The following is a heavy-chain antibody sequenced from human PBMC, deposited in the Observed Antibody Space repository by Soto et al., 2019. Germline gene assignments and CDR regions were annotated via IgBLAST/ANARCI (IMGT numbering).Heavy chain of an antibody. CDR2: IYYRGST. Sequence: QLQLQESGPGLVKPSETLSLTCTVSGGSISSSSYYWGWIRQPPGKGLEWSGSIYYRGSTYYNPSLKSRVTISVDTSKNQFSLKLSSVTAADTAVYYCARQGGYCSSTSCYVGYYYYYMDVWGKGTTVTVSS. CDR3: ARQGGYCSSTSCYVGYYYYYMDV. V-gene: IGHV4-39*01. CDR1: GGSISSSSYY. J-gene: IGHJ6*03. D-gene: IGHD2-2*01.